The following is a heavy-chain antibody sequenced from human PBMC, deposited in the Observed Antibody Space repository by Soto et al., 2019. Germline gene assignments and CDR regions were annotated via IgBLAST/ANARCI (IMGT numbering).Heavy chain of an antibody. CDR3: AKDMLTNPHDAFDI. CDR1: GFTFDDYA. V-gene: IGHV3-9*01. J-gene: IGHJ3*02. D-gene: IGHD2-8*01. Sequence: GGSLRLSCAASGFTFDDYAMHWVRQAPGKGLEWVSGISWNSGSIGYADSVKGRFTISRDNAKNSLYLQMNSLRAEDTALYYCAKDMLTNPHDAFDIWGQGTMVTVSS. CDR2: ISWNSGSI.